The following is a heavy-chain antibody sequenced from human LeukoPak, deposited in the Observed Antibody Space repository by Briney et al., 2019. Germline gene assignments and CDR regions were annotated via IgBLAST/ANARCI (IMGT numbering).Heavy chain of an antibody. CDR2: INHSGST. D-gene: IGHD5-18*01. CDR3: ARADTAMADFDY. Sequence: SETLSLTCAVYGGSFSGYYWSWIRQPPGKGLEWIGEINHSGSTNYNPSIKSRVTISVDTSKNQFSLKLSPVTAADTAVYYCARADTAMADFDYWGQGTLVTVSS. CDR1: GGSFSGYY. V-gene: IGHV4-34*01. J-gene: IGHJ4*02.